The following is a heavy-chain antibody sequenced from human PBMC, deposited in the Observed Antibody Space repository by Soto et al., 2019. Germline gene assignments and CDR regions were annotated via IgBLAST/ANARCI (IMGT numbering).Heavy chain of an antibody. J-gene: IGHJ5*02. Sequence: GGSLRLSCAASGFMFENYAMIWVRQAPGKGLEWVATVRGNSYGAYYADSVRGRFIISRDNSKNTMSLQLNSLRDDDTAIYYCAKGKSENGVDWLDPWGPGTLVTVYS. V-gene: IGHV3-23*01. D-gene: IGHD3-3*01. CDR3: AKGKSENGVDWLDP. CDR1: GFMFENYA. CDR2: VRGNSYGA.